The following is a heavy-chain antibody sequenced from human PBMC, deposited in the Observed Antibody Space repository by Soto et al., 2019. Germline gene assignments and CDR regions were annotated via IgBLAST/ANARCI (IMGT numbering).Heavy chain of an antibody. D-gene: IGHD3-10*01. CDR1: GFTFSSYS. J-gene: IGHJ3*02. Sequence: PGGSLRLSCAASGFTFSSYSMNWVRQAPGKGLEWVSSISSSSSYIYYADSVKGRFTISRDNAKNSLYLQMNSLRAEDTAVYYCARESGSGSYGPQAFDIWGQGTMVTVSS. CDR2: ISSSSSYI. V-gene: IGHV3-21*01. CDR3: ARESGSGSYGPQAFDI.